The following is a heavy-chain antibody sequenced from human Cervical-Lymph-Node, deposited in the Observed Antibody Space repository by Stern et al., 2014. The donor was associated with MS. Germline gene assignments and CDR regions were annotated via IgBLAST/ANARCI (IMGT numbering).Heavy chain of an antibody. J-gene: IGHJ4*02. V-gene: IGHV3-21*01. Sequence: EVQLVESGGGLVKPGGSLRLSCAASGFTFSSYSMNWVRQAPGKGLEWVSSISSSSSYIYYADSVKGRFTISRDNAKNSLYLQMNSLRAEDTAVYYCGRHGIAVPGENDYWGQGTLVTVSS. CDR3: GRHGIAVPGENDY. CDR2: ISSSSSYI. CDR1: GFTFSSYS. D-gene: IGHD6-19*01.